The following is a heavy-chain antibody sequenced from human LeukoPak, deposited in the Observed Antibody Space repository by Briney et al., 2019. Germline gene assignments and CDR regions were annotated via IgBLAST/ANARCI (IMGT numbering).Heavy chain of an antibody. Sequence: SETLSLTCTVSGGSISSYYWSWIRQPPGKGLEWIGYIYYSGSTNYNPSLKSRVTISVDTSKNQFSLKLSSVTAADTAVYYCARGKWELKVFDIWGQGTMVTVSX. V-gene: IGHV4-59*01. D-gene: IGHD1-26*01. J-gene: IGHJ3*02. CDR1: GGSISSYY. CDR3: ARGKWELKVFDI. CDR2: IYYSGST.